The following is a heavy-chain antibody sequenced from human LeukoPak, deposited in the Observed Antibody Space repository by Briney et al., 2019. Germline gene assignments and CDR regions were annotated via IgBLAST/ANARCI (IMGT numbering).Heavy chain of an antibody. CDR3: ARHVDSYWFFDY. D-gene: IGHD1-26*01. V-gene: IGHV5-51*01. Sequence: GESLQISCQGSGYSFTNYWIGWVRQMPGKGLEWMGIIYPGDSDTRYIPSFQGQVTISADKSINTAYLQWTSLKASDTAMYYCARHVDSYWFFDYWGQGTLVTVSS. CDR2: IYPGDSDT. CDR1: GYSFTNYW. J-gene: IGHJ4*02.